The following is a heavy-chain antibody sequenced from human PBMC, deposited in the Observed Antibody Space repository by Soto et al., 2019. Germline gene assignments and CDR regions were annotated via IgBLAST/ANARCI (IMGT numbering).Heavy chain of an antibody. V-gene: IGHV1-69*04. J-gene: IGHJ4*02. CDR3: AKDGSSPFLEWLNHGAFDC. D-gene: IGHD3-3*02. Sequence: GASVKVSCKASGGTFSSYTISWVRQAPGQGLEWMGRIIPILGIANYAQKFQGRVTITADKSTSTAYMELSSLRSEDTAVYYCAKDGSSPFLEWLNHGAFDCWGQGTLVTVSS. CDR2: IIPILGIA. CDR1: GGTFSSYT.